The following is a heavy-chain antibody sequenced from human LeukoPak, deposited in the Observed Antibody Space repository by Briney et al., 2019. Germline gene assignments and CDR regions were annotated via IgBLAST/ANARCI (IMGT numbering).Heavy chain of an antibody. CDR2: VHYSGGT. D-gene: IGHD6-13*01. CDR1: GTSVNTYY. CDR3: AKQSWSLFDP. V-gene: IGHV4-59*08. J-gene: IGHJ5*02. Sequence: SETLSLTCTVSGTSVNTYYWSWIRQPPGKALEWIGFVHYSGGTSYTPSLRGRVTISLDTSKNQFSLRLISVTAADTAVYYCAKQSWSLFDPCGQGTLVTVS.